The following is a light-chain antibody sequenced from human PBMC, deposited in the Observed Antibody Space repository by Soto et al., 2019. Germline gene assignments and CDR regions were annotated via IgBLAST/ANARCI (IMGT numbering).Light chain of an antibody. Sequence: DIPMPPSPSSLSASVGDRVTITCQASQDISNYLNWYQQKPGKAPKLLIYDASNLETGVPSRFGGSGSGTDFTFTISSLQPEDIATFYCQQYDNLPPYTFGQGTKLEIK. CDR1: QDISNY. V-gene: IGKV1-33*01. J-gene: IGKJ2*01. CDR3: QQYDNLPPYT. CDR2: DAS.